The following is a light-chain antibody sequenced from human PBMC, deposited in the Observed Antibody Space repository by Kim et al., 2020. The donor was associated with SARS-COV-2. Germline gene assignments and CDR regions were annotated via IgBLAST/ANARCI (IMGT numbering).Light chain of an antibody. Sequence: SVSPGQTASITCSGDKLGDKYACWYQQKPGQSPVLVIYQDSKRPSGIPERFSGSNSGNPATLTISGTQAMDEADYYCQAWDSSTEVFGGGTQLTVL. CDR2: QDS. CDR1: KLGDKY. V-gene: IGLV3-1*01. CDR3: QAWDSSTEV. J-gene: IGLJ2*01.